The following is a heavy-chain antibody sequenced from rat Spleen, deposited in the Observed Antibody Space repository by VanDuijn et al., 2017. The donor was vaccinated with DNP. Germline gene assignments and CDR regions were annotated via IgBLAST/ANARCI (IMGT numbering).Heavy chain of an antibody. Sequence: EVQLQESGPGLVKPSQSLSLTCSVTAYSITTNYWGWIRKFPENKMEWVGHISFSGSTFYNPSLKSRISITRDTSKNQFFLHLNSVTTEDTAMYYCTQHYGGHYSFDYWGQGVMVTVSS. J-gene: IGHJ2*01. D-gene: IGHD1-11*01. V-gene: IGHV3-1*01. CDR2: ISFSGST. CDR3: TQHYGGHYSFDY. CDR1: AYSITTNY.